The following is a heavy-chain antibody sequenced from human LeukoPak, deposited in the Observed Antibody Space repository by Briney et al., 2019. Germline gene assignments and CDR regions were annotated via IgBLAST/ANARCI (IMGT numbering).Heavy chain of an antibody. CDR1: GGSVSSGSYY. Sequence: SETLSLTCTVSGGSVSSGSYYWGWIRQPPGKGLEWIGYIYYSGSTNYNPSLKSRVTISVDTSKNQFSLRLSSVTAADTAVYYCARTKTGYYTAQFDYWGQGTLVTVSS. CDR2: IYYSGST. CDR3: ARTKTGYYTAQFDY. J-gene: IGHJ4*02. V-gene: IGHV4-61*01. D-gene: IGHD3/OR15-3a*01.